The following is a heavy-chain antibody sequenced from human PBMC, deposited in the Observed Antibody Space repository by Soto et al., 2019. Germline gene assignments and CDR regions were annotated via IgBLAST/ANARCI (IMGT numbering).Heavy chain of an antibody. J-gene: IGHJ4*02. D-gene: IGHD2-21*02. V-gene: IGHV4-30-2*01. CDR2: IYHSGST. CDR1: GGSISSGGYS. CDR3: ATYCGGDCHVDY. Sequence: PSETLSLTCAVSGGSISSGGYSWSWIRQPPGKGLEWIEYIYHSGSTYYNPSLKSRVTISVDRSKNQFSLKLSSVTAADTAVYYCATYCGGDCHVDYWGQGTLVTVSS.